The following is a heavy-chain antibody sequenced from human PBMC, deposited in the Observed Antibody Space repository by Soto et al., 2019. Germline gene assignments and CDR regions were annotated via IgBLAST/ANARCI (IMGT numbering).Heavy chain of an antibody. CDR1: GFTFSSYA. CDR2: ISYDGSNK. J-gene: IGHJ4*02. Sequence: QVQLVESGGGVVQPGRSLRLSCAASGFTFSSYAMHWVRQAPGKGLEWVAVISYDGSNKYYADSVKGRFTISRDNSKNTVYLQMNSLRAEGTAVYYCGRSYRGYGREWGPGNLVTVSS. CDR3: GRSYRGYGRE. V-gene: IGHV3-30-3*01. D-gene: IGHD5-12*01.